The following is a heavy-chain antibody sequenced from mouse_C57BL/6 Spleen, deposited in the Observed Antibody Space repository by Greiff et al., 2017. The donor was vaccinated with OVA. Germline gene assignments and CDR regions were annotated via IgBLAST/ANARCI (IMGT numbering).Heavy chain of an antibody. CDR3: ARGNSAWFAY. D-gene: IGHD4-1*02. CDR1: GFTFSDFY. J-gene: IGHJ3*01. Sequence: EVHLVESGGGLVQSGRSLRLSCATSGFTFSDFYMEWVRQAPGKGLEWIAASRNKANDYTTEYSASVKGRFIVSRDTSQSILYLQMNALRAEDTAIYYCARGNSAWFAYWGQGTLVTVSA. CDR2: SRNKANDYTT. V-gene: IGHV7-1*01.